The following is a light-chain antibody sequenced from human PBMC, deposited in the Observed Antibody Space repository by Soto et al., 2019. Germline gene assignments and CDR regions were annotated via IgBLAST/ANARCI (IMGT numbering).Light chain of an antibody. CDR3: QQYGSSQYT. CDR2: GAS. J-gene: IGKJ2*01. Sequence: EIVLTQSPGTLSLSPGERATLSCRASQSVNNNYLAWYQQKPGQAPRLLIYGASSRATGIPDRLSGSGSGTDFTLPISRLEPEDFAVYYCQQYGSSQYTFGQGTKLEIK. V-gene: IGKV3-20*01. CDR1: QSVNNNY.